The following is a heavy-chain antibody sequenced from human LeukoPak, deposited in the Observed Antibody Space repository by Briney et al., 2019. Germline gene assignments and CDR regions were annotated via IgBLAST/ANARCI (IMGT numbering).Heavy chain of an antibody. V-gene: IGHV3-7*01. CDR3: AKGRVTYDY. Sequence: GGSLKLSCAASAFTFSNYWMSWVRQAPGKGLEWVASIKPDGSEKYYVDSVKGRFTISRDHAKNSLYLQMNSLRAEDTAVYYCAKGRVTYDYWGQGTLVTVSS. D-gene: IGHD4-11*01. J-gene: IGHJ4*02. CDR1: AFTFSNYW. CDR2: IKPDGSEK.